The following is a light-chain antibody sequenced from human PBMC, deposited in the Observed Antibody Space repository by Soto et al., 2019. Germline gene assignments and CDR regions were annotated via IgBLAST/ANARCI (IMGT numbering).Light chain of an antibody. J-gene: IGKJ4*01. V-gene: IGKV1-33*01. Sequence: DLQMTQSPSSLSASVGDRVTITCQASHDISNYLNWYQQKPGKAPKLLVYDASNLETGVPTWFSASGFGTYFTFTTDSLEPEGIAAYYCYHYERLPLACGGSTKVDIK. CDR3: YHYERLPLA. CDR2: DAS. CDR1: HDISNY.